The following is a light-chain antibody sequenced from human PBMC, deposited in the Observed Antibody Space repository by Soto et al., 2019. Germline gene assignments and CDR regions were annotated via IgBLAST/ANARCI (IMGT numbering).Light chain of an antibody. V-gene: IGLV1-51*01. J-gene: IGLJ1*01. Sequence: QSVLTQPPSVSAAPGQKVTISCSGSSSNIGGNSVSWYQQLPGTAPNLLIYDDNKRPSGIPDRFSGSKSGTSATLRITGFQTGDEADYYCGSWDSSLSAYVFGTGTKVTVL. CDR1: SSNIGGNS. CDR3: GSWDSSLSAYV. CDR2: DDN.